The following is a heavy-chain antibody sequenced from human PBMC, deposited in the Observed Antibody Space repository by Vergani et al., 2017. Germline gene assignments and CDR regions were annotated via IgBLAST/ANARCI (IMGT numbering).Heavy chain of an antibody. CDR2: ISWNSGSI. CDR3: AKDRSSSWYFDAFDM. Sequence: EVQLVESGGGLVEPGRSLRLSCTASGFTFDDYAMHWVGQAPGKGLEWVSGISWNSGSIIYAEAVKGRFTITSDNAKNSLYLQMNSLRAEDTALYYCAKDRSSSWYFDAFDMWGLGTMVTISS. V-gene: IGHV3-9*01. CDR1: GFTFDDYA. J-gene: IGHJ3*02. D-gene: IGHD6-13*01.